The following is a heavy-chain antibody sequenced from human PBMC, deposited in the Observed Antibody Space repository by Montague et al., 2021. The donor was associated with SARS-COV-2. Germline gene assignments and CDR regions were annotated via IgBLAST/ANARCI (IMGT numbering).Heavy chain of an antibody. CDR2: IFYTGST. CDR3: ARRRLDFYDSRHWFDP. D-gene: IGHD3-22*01. V-gene: IGHV4-39*01. J-gene: IGHJ5*02. Sequence: SETLSLTCTVSGGSISSSSYYWGWVRQPPGKGLEWIGTIFYTGSTIYNSSLKSRVTISIDTSKNQYSLELNSVTAADTAVYYCARRRLDFYDSRHWFDPWGQGALDTVPS. CDR1: GGSISSSSYY.